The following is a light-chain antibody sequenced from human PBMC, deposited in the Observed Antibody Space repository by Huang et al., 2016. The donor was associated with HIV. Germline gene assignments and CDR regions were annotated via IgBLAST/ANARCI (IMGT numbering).Light chain of an antibody. J-gene: IGKJ1*01. V-gene: IGKV1-5*03. CDR2: ATS. Sequence: DIQMTQSPSSLSAFVGDRVTITCRASQTVSTWLAWYQQKPGKVPKVLIYATSKLESGFPSRFSGSGSGTEFTLTISGLQPDDFASYFCQQYNNYPLEFGQGTKVELK. CDR3: QQYNNYPLE. CDR1: QTVSTW.